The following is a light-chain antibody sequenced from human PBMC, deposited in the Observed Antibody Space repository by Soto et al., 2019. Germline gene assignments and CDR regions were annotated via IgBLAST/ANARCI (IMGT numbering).Light chain of an antibody. CDR3: QSLGTGIQV. Sequence: QPVLTQSPSASASLGASVKLTCTLSSGYSTYAIAWHQQQSEKGPRFLMKINYDGTHSKGDGFFDRFSGSSSGAERHLTISILQSEDESDYYCQSLGTGIQVFGGGTKLTVL. CDR1: SGYSTYA. CDR2: INYDGTH. J-gene: IGLJ3*02. V-gene: IGLV4-69*01.